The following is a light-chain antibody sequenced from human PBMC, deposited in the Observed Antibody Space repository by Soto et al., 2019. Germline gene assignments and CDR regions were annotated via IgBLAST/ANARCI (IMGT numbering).Light chain of an antibody. CDR2: DVS. V-gene: IGLV2-11*01. CDR1: SSDVGGYNY. J-gene: IGLJ7*01. CDR3: CSYAGSYTLYV. Sequence: QSALTQPRSVSGSPGQSVPISCTGTSSDVGGYNYVSWYQQHPGKAPELMIYDVSKRPSGVPDRFSGSKSGNTASLTISGLQAEDEADYYCCSYAGSYTLYVFGTGTQLTVL.